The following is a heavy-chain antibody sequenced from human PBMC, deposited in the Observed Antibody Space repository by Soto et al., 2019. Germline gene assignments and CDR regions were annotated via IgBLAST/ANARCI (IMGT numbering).Heavy chain of an antibody. Sequence: GESLKISCKGSGYSFTSYWIGWVRQMPGKGLEWMGIIYPGDSDTRYSPSFQGQVTISADKSISTAYLQWSSLKASDTAMYYCAIRPIAAAGYYHYGMAVWGQGTTVTVSS. J-gene: IGHJ6*02. V-gene: IGHV5-51*01. CDR3: AIRPIAAAGYYHYGMAV. CDR2: IYPGDSDT. D-gene: IGHD6-13*01. CDR1: GYSFTSYW.